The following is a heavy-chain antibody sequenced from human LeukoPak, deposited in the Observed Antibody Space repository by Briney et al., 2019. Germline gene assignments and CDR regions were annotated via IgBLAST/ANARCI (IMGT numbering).Heavy chain of an antibody. CDR1: GGTFSSYV. CDR3: ERELNSGSYFWIDY. J-gene: IGHJ4*02. Sequence: GASVKVSCKASGGTFSSYVISWVRQAPGQGLEWMGRIISILCIANYAQKFQGRVTITADKYTSTAYMELSGLRSEDTAVYYCERELNSGSYFWIDYWGQGTLVTVSS. V-gene: IGHV1-69*04. CDR2: IISILCIA. D-gene: IGHD1-26*01.